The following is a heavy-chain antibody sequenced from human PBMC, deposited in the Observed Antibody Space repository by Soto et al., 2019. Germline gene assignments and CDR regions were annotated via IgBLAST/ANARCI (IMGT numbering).Heavy chain of an antibody. D-gene: IGHD3-10*01. J-gene: IGHJ4*02. CDR3: ARDDEGGSDCDLGY. CDR1: GFTFSRYT. CDR2: ISDDGNNK. V-gene: IGHV3-30-3*01. Sequence: QVQLVESGGGVVQPGRSLRLSCAASGFTFSRYTMHWVRQAPGKGLEWMAFISDDGNNKYYADSVKGQFTISRDNSKNTLYLQMNRLRTEDTAVDYCARDDEGGSDCDLGYWGQGTLVTVSS.